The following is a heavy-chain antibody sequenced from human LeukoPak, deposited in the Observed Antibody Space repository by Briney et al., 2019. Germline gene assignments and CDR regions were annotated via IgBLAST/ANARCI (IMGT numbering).Heavy chain of an antibody. J-gene: IGHJ4*02. CDR1: GGTFSSYA. CDR2: IIPILGIA. Sequence: SVKVSCKASGGTFSSYAISWVRQAPGQGLEWMGRIIPILGIANYAQKFQGRVTITADKSTSTAYMEPSSLRSEDTAVYCCASRTESSGHDYWGQGTLVTVSS. V-gene: IGHV1-69*04. D-gene: IGHD6-19*01. CDR3: ASRTESSGHDY.